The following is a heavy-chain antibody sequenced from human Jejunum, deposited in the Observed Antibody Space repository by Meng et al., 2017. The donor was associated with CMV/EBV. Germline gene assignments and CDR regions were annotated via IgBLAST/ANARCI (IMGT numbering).Heavy chain of an antibody. J-gene: IGHJ4*02. Sequence: SGYSISSGSYWAWIRQSPGEGLEWLGSVYQSGATFYTPSIKSRVSMSMDMSKNQFSLKVTSVTAADTAVYYCVREQFLTGSSIDYWGQGTLVTVSS. D-gene: IGHD6-6*01. CDR2: VYQSGAT. V-gene: IGHV4-38-2*02. CDR3: VREQFLTGSSIDY. CDR1: GYSISSGSY.